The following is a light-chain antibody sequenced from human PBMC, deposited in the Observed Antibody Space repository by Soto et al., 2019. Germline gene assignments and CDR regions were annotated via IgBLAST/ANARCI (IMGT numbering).Light chain of an antibody. V-gene: IGKV1-5*01. Sequence: DIQMTQSPSTLSASVGDRVTITFLASQSISHFLAWYQQKPGKVPKLLIYAASNLGSGVPSRFSGSGSGTDFTLTISGLQPDDFTTYYCQQYTSYSRAFGQGTKVDI. J-gene: IGKJ1*01. CDR3: QQYTSYSRA. CDR1: QSISHF. CDR2: AAS.